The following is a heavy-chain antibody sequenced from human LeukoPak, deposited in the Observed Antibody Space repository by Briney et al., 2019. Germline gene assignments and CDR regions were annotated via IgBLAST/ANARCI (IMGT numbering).Heavy chain of an antibody. V-gene: IGHV3-33*01. CDR2: IWYDGSNK. CDR1: GFTFSSYG. D-gene: IGHD3-22*01. J-gene: IGHJ5*02. CDR3: ARDCFEIDWLLLLDP. Sequence: GGSLRLSCAASGFTFSSYGMHWVRQAPGKGLEWVAVIWYDGSNKYYADSVKGRFTISRDNSKNTLYLQMNSLRAEDTAVYYCARDCFEIDWLLLLDPWGQGTLVTVSS.